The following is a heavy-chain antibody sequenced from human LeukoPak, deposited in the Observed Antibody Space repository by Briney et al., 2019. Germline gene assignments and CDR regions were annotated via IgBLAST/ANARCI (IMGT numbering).Heavy chain of an antibody. D-gene: IGHD3-10*01. CDR2: INHSGST. CDR3: ARKLLWFGAPFDY. J-gene: IGHJ4*02. CDR1: GGSFSGYY. V-gene: IGHV4-34*01. Sequence: SETLSLTCAVYGGSFSGYYWSWIRQPPGKGLEWIGEINHSGSTNYNSSLKSRVTISVDTSKNQFSLKLSSVTAADTAVYYCARKLLWFGAPFDYWGQGTLVTVSS.